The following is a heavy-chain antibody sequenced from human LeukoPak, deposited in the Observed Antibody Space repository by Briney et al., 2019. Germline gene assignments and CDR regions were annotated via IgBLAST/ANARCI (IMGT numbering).Heavy chain of an antibody. J-gene: IGHJ4*02. CDR2: IKQDGSEK. CDR1: GLTLSNYW. V-gene: IGHV3-7*03. D-gene: IGHD1-26*01. CDR3: AGRSSGNPYF. Sequence: PGGSLRLSCTASGLTLSNYWMIWVRQAPGKGLQWVAKIKQDGSEKYYVDSVKGRFTISRDNAENSLYLQMNSLRVEDTAVYYCAGRSSGNPYFWGQGTLVTVSS.